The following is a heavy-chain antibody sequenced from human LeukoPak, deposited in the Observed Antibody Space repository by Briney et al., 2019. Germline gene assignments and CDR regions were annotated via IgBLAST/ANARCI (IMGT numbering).Heavy chain of an antibody. V-gene: IGHV4-31*03. CDR2: IYYSGST. D-gene: IGHD4-17*01. CDR3: ASYKKDYGDYVYWFDP. J-gene: IGHJ5*02. CDR1: GGSISSGGYY. Sequence: PSETLSLTCTVSGGSISSGGYYWSWIRQHPGKGLEWIGYIYYSGSTYYNPSLKSRVTISVDTPKNQFSLKLSSVTAADTAVYYCASYKKDYGDYVYWFDPWGQGTLVTVSS.